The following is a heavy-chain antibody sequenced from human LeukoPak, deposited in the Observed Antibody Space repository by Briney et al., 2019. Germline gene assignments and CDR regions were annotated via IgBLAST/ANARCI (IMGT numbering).Heavy chain of an antibody. J-gene: IGHJ4*02. D-gene: IGHD3-22*01. CDR1: GFTLSQYW. Sequence: GGSLRPSCAASGFTLSQYWMSWVRQAPGKGLEWVSVIYSGGSTYYADSVKGRFTISRDNSKNTLFLQMSSLRAEDTAVYYCARSSGYYFFDFWGQGTLVTVSS. V-gene: IGHV3-66*01. CDR2: IYSGGST. CDR3: ARSSGYYFFDF.